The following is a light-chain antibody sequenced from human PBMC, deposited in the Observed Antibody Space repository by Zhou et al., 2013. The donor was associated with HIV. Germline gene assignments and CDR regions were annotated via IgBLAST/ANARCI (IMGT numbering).Light chain of an antibody. J-gene: IGKJ1*01. CDR3: QHYNGYSGT. Sequence: DIQMTQSPSTLSASVGDRVTITCRASQSISHWLAWYQQKPGKAPKLLIYKASSLESGVPSRFSGSGSGTEFTLTISSLQPDDFATYYCQHYNGYSGTFGQGTKVEIK. CDR1: QSISHW. V-gene: IGKV1-5*03. CDR2: KAS.